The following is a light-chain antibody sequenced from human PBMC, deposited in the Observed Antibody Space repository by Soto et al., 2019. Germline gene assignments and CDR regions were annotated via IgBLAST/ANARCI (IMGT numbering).Light chain of an antibody. CDR1: SXDVGSYNL. CDR3: CSYAGSSTS. Sequence: QSALTQPASVSGSPGQSITISCTGTSXDVGSYNLVSWYQQHPGKAPKLMIYEGSKRPSGVSNRFSGSKSGNTASLTISGLQAEDEADYYCCSYAGSSTSFGGGTKVTVL. J-gene: IGLJ3*02. V-gene: IGLV2-23*01. CDR2: EGS.